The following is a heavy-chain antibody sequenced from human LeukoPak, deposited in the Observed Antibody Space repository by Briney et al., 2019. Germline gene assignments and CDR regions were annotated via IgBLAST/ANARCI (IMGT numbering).Heavy chain of an antibody. V-gene: IGHV3-23*01. CDR3: ARGRSDSGAYCYFGS. J-gene: IGHJ4*02. D-gene: IGHD3-22*01. Sequence: GGSLRLSCAASGFTFSSYAMSWVRQAPGKGLEWVSAISASGGTTYYADSVKGRFTISRDDSMSTMYLQMNSLRAEDTALYYCARGRSDSGAYCYFGSWGQGTPVTVSS. CDR2: ISASGGTT. CDR1: GFTFSSYA.